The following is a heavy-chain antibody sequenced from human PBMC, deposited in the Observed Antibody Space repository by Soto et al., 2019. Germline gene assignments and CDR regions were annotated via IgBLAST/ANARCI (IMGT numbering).Heavy chain of an antibody. V-gene: IGHV3-23*01. D-gene: IGHD3-3*01. CDR3: AKEFWGRGGDDGYYDFGVYYGMDV. J-gene: IGHJ6*02. CDR1: GFTFSSYA. Sequence: GGSLRLSCAASGFTFSSYAMSWVRQAPGKGLEWVSAISGSGGSTYYADSVKGRFTISRDNSKNTLYLQMNSLRAEDTAVYYCAKEFWGRGGDDGYYDFGVYYGMDVWGQGTTVTVSS. CDR2: ISGSGGST.